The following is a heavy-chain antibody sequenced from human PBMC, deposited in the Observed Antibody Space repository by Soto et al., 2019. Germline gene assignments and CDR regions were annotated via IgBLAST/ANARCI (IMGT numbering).Heavy chain of an antibody. J-gene: IGHJ4*02. CDR1: GFTFSSYG. D-gene: IGHD5-18*01. V-gene: IGHV3-30*03. Sequence: GRSLRLSCAASGFTFSSYGMHWVRQAPGKGLEWVAVISYDGSNKYYADSVKGRFTISRDDSKNTVYLQMNSLKIDDTAVYYCTSRRDWTAVDPFDYWGLGTLVTVSS. CDR2: ISYDGSNK. CDR3: TSRRDWTAVDPFDY.